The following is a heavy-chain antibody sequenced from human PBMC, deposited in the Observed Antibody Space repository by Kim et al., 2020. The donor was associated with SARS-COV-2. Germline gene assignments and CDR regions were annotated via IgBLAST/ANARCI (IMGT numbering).Heavy chain of an antibody. J-gene: IGHJ4*02. CDR2: ISYDGSNK. CDR3: ATVSIAAASFYVDY. V-gene: IGHV3-30*03. Sequence: GGSLRLSCAASGFTFSSYGMHWVRQAPGKGLEWVAVISYDGSNKYYADSVKGRFTISRDNSKNTLYLQMNSLRAEDTAVYYCATVSIAAASFYVDYWGQGTLGTVSS. CDR1: GFTFSSYG. D-gene: IGHD6-13*01.